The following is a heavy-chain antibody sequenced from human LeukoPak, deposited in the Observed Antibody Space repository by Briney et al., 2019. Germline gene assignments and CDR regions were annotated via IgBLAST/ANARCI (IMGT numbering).Heavy chain of an antibody. J-gene: IGHJ4*02. CDR2: ISYDGSNK. CDR3: AKEDSGSDDYFDY. D-gene: IGHD1-26*01. V-gene: IGHV3-30-3*01. Sequence: QPGRSLRLSCAASGFTFSSYAMHWVRQAPGKGLEWVAVISYDGSNKYYADSVKGRFTISRDNSKNTLYLQMNSLRAEDTAVYYCAKEDSGSDDYFDYWGQGTLVTVSS. CDR1: GFTFSSYA.